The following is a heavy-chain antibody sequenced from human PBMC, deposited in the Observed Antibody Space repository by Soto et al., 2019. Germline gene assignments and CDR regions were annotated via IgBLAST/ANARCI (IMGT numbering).Heavy chain of an antibody. D-gene: IGHD7-27*01. Sequence: PGGSVRLSCAASGFTFSSYGMHWVRQAPGKGLEWVAVISYDGSNKYYADSVKGRFTISRDNSKNTLYLQMNSRRAEDTAVYYCAKTPYTARGTLGKIYGMDVWGQGATVTVSS. CDR3: AKTPYTARGTLGKIYGMDV. J-gene: IGHJ6*02. CDR1: GFTFSSYG. CDR2: ISYDGSNK. V-gene: IGHV3-30*18.